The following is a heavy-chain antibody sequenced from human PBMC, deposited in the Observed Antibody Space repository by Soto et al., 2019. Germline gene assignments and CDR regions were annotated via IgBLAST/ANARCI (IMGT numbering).Heavy chain of an antibody. CDR1: GVTFTTNA. D-gene: IGHD6-19*01. V-gene: IGHV3-23*01. CDR3: VKEASGWKSRGSFDL. Sequence: PGGSLRLSCVASGVTFTTNAMEWVRQAPGKGLEWVSFISGDDGSGNYADSVKGRFTISRDNSKNTLYLQMNSLRAEDTAIYYCVKEASGWKSRGSFDLWGRGTMVTVSS. CDR2: ISGDDGSG. J-gene: IGHJ3*01.